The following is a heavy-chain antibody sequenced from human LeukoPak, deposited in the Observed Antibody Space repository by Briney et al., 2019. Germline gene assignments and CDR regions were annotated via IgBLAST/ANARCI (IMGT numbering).Heavy chain of an antibody. V-gene: IGHV1-18*01. Sequence: GASVKVSCKASGYTFTSYGISWVRQAPGQGLEWMGWISAYNGNTNYAQKLQGRVTMTTDTSTSTAYMELRSLRSDDTAVYYCARPTDKYSSSPLQHWGQGTLVTVSS. D-gene: IGHD6-6*01. CDR3: ARPTDKYSSSPLQH. J-gene: IGHJ1*01. CDR1: GYTFTSYG. CDR2: ISAYNGNT.